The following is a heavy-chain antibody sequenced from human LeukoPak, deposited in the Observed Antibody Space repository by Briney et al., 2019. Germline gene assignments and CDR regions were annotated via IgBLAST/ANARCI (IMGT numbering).Heavy chain of an antibody. CDR2: IKSKADAGPP. Sequence: GGSLRLSCAASGFTFWSAWMSWVRQAPGKGLEWVGRIKSKADAGPPDYTAPVNGRFTISRDDSKNTLFLQMNSLRVEDTAVYYCARDDARADNAFDLWGQGTTVTVSS. CDR3: ARDDARADNAFDL. D-gene: IGHD2-15*01. J-gene: IGHJ3*01. CDR1: GFTFWSAW. V-gene: IGHV3-15*01.